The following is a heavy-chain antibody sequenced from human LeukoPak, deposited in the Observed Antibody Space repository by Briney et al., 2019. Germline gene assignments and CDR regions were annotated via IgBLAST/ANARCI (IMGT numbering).Heavy chain of an antibody. CDR3: ARGHYYDSSRYYYYMDV. CDR1: GFTFSNAW. CDR2: IKQDGSEE. Sequence: GGSLRLSCAASGFTFSNAWMSWVRQAPGKGLEWVANIKQDGSEEYYVDSVKGRFTISRDNAKNSLYLQMNSLRAEDTAVYYCARGHYYDSSRYYYYMDVWGKGTTVTVSS. J-gene: IGHJ6*03. D-gene: IGHD3-22*01. V-gene: IGHV3-7*01.